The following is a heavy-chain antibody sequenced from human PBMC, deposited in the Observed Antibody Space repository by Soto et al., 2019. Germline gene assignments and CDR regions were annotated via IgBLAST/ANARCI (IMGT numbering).Heavy chain of an antibody. CDR2: INHSGST. D-gene: IGHD4-17*01. CDR1: GGSFSGYY. V-gene: IGHV4-34*01. CDR3: ARRTMGTDDYGTYYFDY. J-gene: IGHJ4*02. Sequence: SETLSLTCAVYGGSFSGYYWSWIRQPPGKGLEWIGEINHSGSTNYNPSLKSRVTISVDTSKNQFSLKLSSVTAADTAVYYCARRTMGTDDYGTYYFDYWGQGTLVTVSS.